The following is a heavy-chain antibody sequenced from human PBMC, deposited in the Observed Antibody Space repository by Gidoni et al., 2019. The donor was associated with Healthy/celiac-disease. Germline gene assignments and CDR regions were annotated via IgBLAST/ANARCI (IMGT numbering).Heavy chain of an antibody. CDR1: GFSLSTSGVG. V-gene: IGHV2-5*02. CDR2: IYWDDDK. D-gene: IGHD3-9*01. J-gene: IGHJ4*02. CDR3: AHTLQFEWYFDY. Sequence: QITLKESGPTLVKPTQTLTLTCPFSGFSLSTSGVGVGWIRQPPGKALEWLALIYWDDDKRYSPSLKSRLTITKDTSKNQVVLTMTNMDPVDTATYYCAHTLQFEWYFDYWGQGTLVTVSS.